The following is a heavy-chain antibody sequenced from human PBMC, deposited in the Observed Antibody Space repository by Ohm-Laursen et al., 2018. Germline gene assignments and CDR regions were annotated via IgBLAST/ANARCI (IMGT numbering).Heavy chain of an antibody. V-gene: IGHV3-23*01. J-gene: IGHJ4*02. CDR3: ARGRGYSSGPYFDY. D-gene: IGHD3-22*01. CDR1: GFTFSISG. Sequence: SLRLSCAASGFTFSISGMTWVRQAPGKGLEWVSGISVSGSSTDYADSVKGRFTISRDNSKNTLYLQMNSLRAEDTAVYYCARGRGYSSGPYFDYWGQGTLVAVSS. CDR2: ISVSGSST.